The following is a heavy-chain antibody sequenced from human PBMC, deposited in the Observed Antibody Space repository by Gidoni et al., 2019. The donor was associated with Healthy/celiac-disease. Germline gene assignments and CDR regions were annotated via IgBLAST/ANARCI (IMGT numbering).Heavy chain of an antibody. V-gene: IGHV4-59*08. D-gene: IGHD3-16*01. CDR3: ARHHYVWGSPDDAFDI. CDR2: IDYSGRP. J-gene: IGHJ3*02. CDR1: GGPIIRYY. Sequence: QVQLQASGPGLVQPSETLSLTCTVSGGPIIRYYWRWSRPPPGKGLEWIGYIDYSGRPNYNPSLKSRVTRSVDTSKNQCSLKLSAVTAADTAVYDCARHHYVWGSPDDAFDIWGQGTMVTVSS.